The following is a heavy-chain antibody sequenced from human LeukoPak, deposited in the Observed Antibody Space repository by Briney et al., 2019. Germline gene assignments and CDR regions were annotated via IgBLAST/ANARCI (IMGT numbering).Heavy chain of an antibody. CDR3: ATLRKSLWVPEFDF. D-gene: IGHD1-14*01. CDR1: GFTFSSYW. V-gene: IGHV3-66*01. J-gene: IGHJ4*02. CDR2: IYSGGST. Sequence: GGSLRLSCAASGFTFSSYWMHWVRQAPGKGLVWVSLIYSGGSTYYADSVKGRFTISRGNSKNTLYLQMSSLRAEDTAVYYCATLRKSLWVPEFDFWGQGTLVTVSS.